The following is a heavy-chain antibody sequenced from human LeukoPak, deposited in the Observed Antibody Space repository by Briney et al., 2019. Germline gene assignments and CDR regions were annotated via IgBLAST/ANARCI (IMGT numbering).Heavy chain of an antibody. CDR3: AKDGLSYDGSTHVYYFQS. CDR1: GFTFRMYA. CDR2: IIYDGRHT. V-gene: IGHV3-23*01. D-gene: IGHD3-22*01. Sequence: GGSLRLSCTASGFTFRMYAMSWVRQAPGKGLESVASIIYDGRHTYYAASVKGRFTISRDNSQNTLYLQMNSLRAEDTALYYCAKDGLSYDGSTHVYYFQSLGQGTLVTVSS. J-gene: IGHJ4*02.